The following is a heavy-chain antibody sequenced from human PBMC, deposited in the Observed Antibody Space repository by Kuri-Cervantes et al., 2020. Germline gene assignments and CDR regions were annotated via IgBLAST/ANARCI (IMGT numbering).Heavy chain of an antibody. V-gene: IGHV3-7*01. D-gene: IGHD5-12*01. Sequence: GESLKISCAASGFTFSNYWMSWVRQAPGKGPEWVANIKKDGSQKSYVGSVKGRFTISRDNAKKLLYLQMNSLRAEDTAVYYCSLCESGSLGRAVPGGDYWGQGTLVTVSS. J-gene: IGHJ4*02. CDR1: GFTFSNYW. CDR2: IKKDGSQK. CDR3: SLCESGSLGRAVPGGDY.